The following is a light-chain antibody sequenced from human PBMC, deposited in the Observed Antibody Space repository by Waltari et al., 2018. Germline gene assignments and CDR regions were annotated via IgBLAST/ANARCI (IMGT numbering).Light chain of an antibody. CDR2: DVN. J-gene: IGLJ1*01. CDR3: SSYTTGRTYV. Sequence: QSALAQPASVSGSPGQSIAISCTGTDTDIGRHNFVSWYRQRPGEVPKLIIDDVNSRLSGISSRFSGSKFGNTASLTISGLQTEDEAVYYCSSYTTGRTYVFGTGTKVTVL. CDR1: DTDIGRHNF. V-gene: IGLV2-14*03.